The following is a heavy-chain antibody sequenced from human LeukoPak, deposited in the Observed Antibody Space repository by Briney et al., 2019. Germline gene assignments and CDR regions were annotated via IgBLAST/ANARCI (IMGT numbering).Heavy chain of an antibody. Sequence: GGSLRLSCAVSGFTFSSHWMHWVRQAPGKGLVWVSGDGSSTTYADSVKGRLAISRDNSKNTLYLQMSSLRAEDTAVYYCTKGHSGWPNWFDPWGQGTLVTVSS. D-gene: IGHD6-19*01. CDR3: TKGHSGWPNWFDP. V-gene: IGHV3-74*01. CDR1: GFTFSSHW. CDR2: DGSST. J-gene: IGHJ5*02.